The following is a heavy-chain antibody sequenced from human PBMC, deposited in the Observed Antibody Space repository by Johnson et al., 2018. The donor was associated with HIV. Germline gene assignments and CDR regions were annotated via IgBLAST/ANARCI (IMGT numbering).Heavy chain of an antibody. CDR2: ISSRGSTI. CDR1: GFTFFDYY. D-gene: IGHD5-24*01. Sequence: QVQLVESGGGLVKPGGSLRLSCAAFGFTFFDYYMSWIRQAPGKGLEWVSYISSRGSTIYYADSVKGRFTISRDNAKNQLYLQRNRLRAEDTAVSYCARRFFPEMTEALDAFDIWGQGTMVTVSS. V-gene: IGHV3-11*04. J-gene: IGHJ3*02. CDR3: ARRFFPEMTEALDAFDI.